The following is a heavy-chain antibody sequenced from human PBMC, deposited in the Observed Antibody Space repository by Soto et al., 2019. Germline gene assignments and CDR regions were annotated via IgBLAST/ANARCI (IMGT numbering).Heavy chain of an antibody. V-gene: IGHV1-18*01. D-gene: IGHD1-7*01. CDR3: ARGRSNWNYPSLAFDI. Sequence: GASVKVSCKASGYTFTSYGISWVRQAPGQGLEWMGWISAYNGNTNYAQKLQGRVTMTTDTSTSTAYMELRSLRSDDTAVYYCARGRSNWNYPSLAFDIWGQGTMVTVSS. CDR1: GYTFTSYG. CDR2: ISAYNGNT. J-gene: IGHJ3*02.